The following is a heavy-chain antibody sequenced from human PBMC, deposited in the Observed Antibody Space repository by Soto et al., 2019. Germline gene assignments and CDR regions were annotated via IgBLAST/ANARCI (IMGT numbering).Heavy chain of an antibody. Sequence: QVQLVQSGAEVKKPGSSVKVSCKASGGTFSSYAISWVRQAPGQGLEWMGGIIPIFGTANYAQKFQGRVTITADESTSTASMELSSLRSEDTAVYYCASLGVPAAIGPGGYYYYYGMDVWGQGTTVTVSS. CDR2: IIPIFGTA. V-gene: IGHV1-69*01. J-gene: IGHJ6*02. D-gene: IGHD2-2*01. CDR1: GGTFSSYA. CDR3: ASLGVPAAIGPGGYYYYYGMDV.